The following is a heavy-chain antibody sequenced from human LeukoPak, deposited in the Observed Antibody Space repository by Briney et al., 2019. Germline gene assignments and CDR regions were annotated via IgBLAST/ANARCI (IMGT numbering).Heavy chain of an antibody. CDR3: AKATVVTPIFDY. J-gene: IGHJ4*02. V-gene: IGHV3-23*01. Sequence: GGSLRLSCAASGFTFSSYAMSWVRQAPGKGLEWVSAISGSGGSTYYADSVKGRFTISRDNSKNTLYLQMSSLRAEDTAVYYCAKATVVTPIFDYWGQGTLVTVSS. D-gene: IGHD4-23*01. CDR2: ISGSGGST. CDR1: GFTFSSYA.